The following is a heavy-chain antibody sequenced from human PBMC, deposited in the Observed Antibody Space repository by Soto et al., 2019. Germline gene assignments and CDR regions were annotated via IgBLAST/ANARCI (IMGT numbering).Heavy chain of an antibody. CDR2: MNPNSGNT. CDR3: ARGGVFFFAAPTNPFDY. CDR1: GYTFTSYD. Sequence: QVQLVQSGAEVKKPGASVKVSCKASGYTFTSYDINWVRQATGQGLEWMGWMNPNSGNTGYAQKFQGRVTMTRNTSISTAYMELSSLRSEYTAVYYCARGGVFFFAAPTNPFDYWGQGTLVTVSS. V-gene: IGHV1-8*01. D-gene: IGHD3-10*01. J-gene: IGHJ4*02.